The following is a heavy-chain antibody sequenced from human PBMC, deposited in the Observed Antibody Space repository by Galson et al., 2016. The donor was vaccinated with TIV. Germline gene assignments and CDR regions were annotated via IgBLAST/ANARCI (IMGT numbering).Heavy chain of an antibody. D-gene: IGHD3-22*01. CDR2: ISNDGSDK. J-gene: IGHJ4*02. V-gene: IGHV3-30*18. Sequence: SLRLSCAASGFTFSSHGIHWVRQAPGKGLEWVAVISNDGSDKIYRDSVKGRFTISRDNSKNTLYLQMSGLRAQDTAVYYCAKDLGFFDGSGFQGIKHPDYWGQGTLVTVSS. CDR1: GFTFSSHG. CDR3: AKDLGFFDGSGFQGIKHPDY.